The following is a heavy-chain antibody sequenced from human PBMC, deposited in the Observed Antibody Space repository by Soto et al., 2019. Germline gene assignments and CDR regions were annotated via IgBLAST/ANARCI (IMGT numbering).Heavy chain of an antibody. CDR2: IYYSGST. CDR1: GGSISSYY. Sequence: PSETLSLTCTVSGGSISSYYWGWIRQPPGKGLEWIGYIYYSGSTNYNPSLESRVTISIDTSKNQFSLKLSSVTAADTAVYSCARHYCSGDNCYYFDYWGQGTLVTVSS. D-gene: IGHD2-15*01. V-gene: IGHV4-59*08. CDR3: ARHYCSGDNCYYFDY. J-gene: IGHJ4*02.